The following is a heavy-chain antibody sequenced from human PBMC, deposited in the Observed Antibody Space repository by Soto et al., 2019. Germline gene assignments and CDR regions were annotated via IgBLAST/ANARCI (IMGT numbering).Heavy chain of an antibody. V-gene: IGHV2-5*01. CDR2: IYWNDDK. J-gene: IGHJ3*02. D-gene: IGHD4-17*01. Sequence: QITLKESGPTLVKPTQTLTLTCTFSGFSLSTSGVGVGWIRQPPGKALEWLALIYWNDDKRYSPPLKSRLTIPKDTSKNQVVLTMTNMDPVDTATYYWSHSDYGGAFDIWGQGTMVTVSS. CDR3: SHSDYGGAFDI. CDR1: GFSLSTSGVG.